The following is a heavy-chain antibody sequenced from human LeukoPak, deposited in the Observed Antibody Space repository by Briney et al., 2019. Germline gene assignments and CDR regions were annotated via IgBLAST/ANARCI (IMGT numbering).Heavy chain of an antibody. V-gene: IGHV4-4*07. CDR2: IYSTGST. CDR3: ARQIASAGTAGFDF. D-gene: IGHD6-13*01. CDR1: GGIISSYY. Sequence: SETLSLTCTVSGGIISSYYWSWIRQPAGKGLEWIGRIYSTGSTNYNPSLKSRVTMSVDTSKNQFSLRLRSVTAADTAVYYCARQIASAGTAGFDFWGQGALVTVSS. J-gene: IGHJ4*02.